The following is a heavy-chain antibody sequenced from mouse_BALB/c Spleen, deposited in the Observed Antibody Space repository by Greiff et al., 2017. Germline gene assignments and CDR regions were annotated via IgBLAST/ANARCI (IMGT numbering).Heavy chain of an antibody. J-gene: IGHJ2*01. CDR1: GYTFTSYW. Sequence: VQLQESGAELARPGASVKLSCKVSGYTFTSYWMQWVKQRPGQGLEWIGAIYPGDGDTRYTQKFKGKATLTADKSSSTAYMQLSSLASEDSAVYYCAREGNLYYFDYWGQGTTLTVSS. CDR3: AREGNLYYFDY. CDR2: IYPGDGDT. V-gene: IGHV1-87*01.